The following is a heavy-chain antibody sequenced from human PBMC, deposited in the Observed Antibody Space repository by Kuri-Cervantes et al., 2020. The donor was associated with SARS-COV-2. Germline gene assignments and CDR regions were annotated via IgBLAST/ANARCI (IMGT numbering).Heavy chain of an antibody. CDR3: ASEGALGWNWNDLRYYGMDV. CDR1: GCTFTSSA. V-gene: IGHV1-58*01. J-gene: IGHJ6*02. CDR2: IVVRSGNT. Sequence: SVKVTFKGSGCTFTSSAVLWVRQALGQRLEWIGWIVVRSGNTNYAQKFQERVTITRDMYTSTAYMELSSLRSEDTAVYYCASEGALGWNWNDLRYYGMDVWGQGTTVTVSS. D-gene: IGHD1-1*01.